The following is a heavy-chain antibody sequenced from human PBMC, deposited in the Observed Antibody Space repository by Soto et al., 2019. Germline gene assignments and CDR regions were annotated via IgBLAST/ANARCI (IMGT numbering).Heavy chain of an antibody. CDR2: SHHSGDT. J-gene: IGHJ4*02. V-gene: IGHV4-31*03. CDR3: ARGDSQVSSVFDY. Sequence: QVELQESGPGLVKPSQTLSLTCTVTGGPFSNGGYYWSWIRQEPGKGLEWIGYSHHSGDTSYNPSLRSRVTISTDTSKTQFSLRLRSVTSADTAVYYCARGDSQVSSVFDYWGQGMLVTVSS. D-gene: IGHD3-16*01. CDR1: GGPFSNGGYY.